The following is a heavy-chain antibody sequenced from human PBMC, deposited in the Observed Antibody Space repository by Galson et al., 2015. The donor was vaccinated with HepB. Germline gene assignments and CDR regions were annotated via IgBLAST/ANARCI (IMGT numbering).Heavy chain of an antibody. D-gene: IGHD2-21*01. CDR2: ISSSSSTI. CDR3: ARDCCSGASYYYYMDV. Sequence: SLRLSCAASGFTFSSYGMNWVRQAPGKGLEWVSYISSSSSTIYYADSVKGRFTISRDNAKNSLYLQMNSLRDEDTAVYYCARDCCSGASYYYYMDVWGKGTTVTVSS. J-gene: IGHJ6*03. V-gene: IGHV3-48*02. CDR1: GFTFSSYG.